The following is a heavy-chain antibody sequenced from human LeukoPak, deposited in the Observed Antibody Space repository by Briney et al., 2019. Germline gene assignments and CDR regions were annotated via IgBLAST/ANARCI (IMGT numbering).Heavy chain of an antibody. V-gene: IGHV1-69*13. J-gene: IGHJ4*02. CDR2: IIPIFGTA. CDR3: ARDSADYYGSGSYRY. D-gene: IGHD3-10*01. Sequence: ASVKVSCKASGGTFSSYAISWVRQAPGQGLEWMGGIIPIFGTANYAQKFQGRVTITADESTSTAYMELSSLRSEDTAVYYCARDSADYYGSGSYRYWGQGTLVTVSS. CDR1: GGTFSSYA.